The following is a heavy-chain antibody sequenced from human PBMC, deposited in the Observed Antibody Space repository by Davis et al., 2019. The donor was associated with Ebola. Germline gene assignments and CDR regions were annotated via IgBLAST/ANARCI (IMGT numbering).Heavy chain of an antibody. CDR1: GFTFSSYV. D-gene: IGHD3-10*01. Sequence: GGSLRLSCAASGFTFSSYVMSWVRRAPGKGLEWVSTLGLSADTYYADSVKGRFTISRDNSKNTLYLQMNSLRAEDTAVYYCAKDLYGSGGNDYWGQGTLVTVSS. CDR2: LGLSADT. V-gene: IGHV3-23*01. CDR3: AKDLYGSGGNDY. J-gene: IGHJ4*02.